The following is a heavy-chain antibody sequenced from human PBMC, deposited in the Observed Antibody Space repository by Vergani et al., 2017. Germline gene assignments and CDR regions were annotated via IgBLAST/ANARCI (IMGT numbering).Heavy chain of an antibody. D-gene: IGHD6-19*01. CDR2: ISSSSSYT. CDR3: ARGAVARRNYYYYGMDV. J-gene: IGHJ6*02. V-gene: IGHV3-11*05. Sequence: QVQLVESGGGVVQPGRSLRLSCAASGFTFSDYYMSWIRQAPGKGLEWVSYISSSSSYTNYADSVKGRFTISRDNAKNSLYLQMNSLRAEDTAVYYCARGAVARRNYYYYGMDVWGQGTTVTVSS. CDR1: GFTFSDYY.